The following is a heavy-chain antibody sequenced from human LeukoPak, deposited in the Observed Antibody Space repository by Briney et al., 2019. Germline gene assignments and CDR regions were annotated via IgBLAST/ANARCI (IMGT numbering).Heavy chain of an antibody. D-gene: IGHD2-21*02. J-gene: IGHJ5*02. Sequence: KPSETLSLTCTVSGDSLNTYYWTWIRQTPGKELEWIGFVAYSGTSKYNPSLKSRVSISIDTSKNQFSLALTSVTPADTAVYYCARVVRGVVTSNWFDPWGQGTLVSVSS. CDR1: GDSLNTYY. V-gene: IGHV4-59*01. CDR3: ARVVRGVVTSNWFDP. CDR2: VAYSGTS.